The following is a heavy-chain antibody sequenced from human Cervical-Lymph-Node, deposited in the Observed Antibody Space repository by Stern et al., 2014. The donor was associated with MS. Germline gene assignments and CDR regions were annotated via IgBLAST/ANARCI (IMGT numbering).Heavy chain of an antibody. V-gene: IGHV1-69*17. CDR1: GGTFSSYA. J-gene: IGHJ3*02. Sequence: VQLVESGAEVKKPGSSVKVSCKASGGTFSSYAIRWVRQAPGQGLEWVGGIIPRIGIANHAQKFQGRVTITADKSTNTGYVELSSLRSEDTALYYCARDGGGVDIWGQGTMVSVSS. D-gene: IGHD2-8*01. CDR2: IIPRIGIA. CDR3: ARDGGGVDI.